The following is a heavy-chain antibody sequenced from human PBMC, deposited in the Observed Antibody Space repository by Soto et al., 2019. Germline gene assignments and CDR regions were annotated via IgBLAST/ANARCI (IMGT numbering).Heavy chain of an antibody. V-gene: IGHV3-48*02. J-gene: IGHJ3*01. Sequence: QLVESGGGLVQPGGSLRLSCAASGFTFSLYPMNWVCQAPGKGLEWLSYISPSNSTIYYADSVKGRLTISRDNAKNSLDLQMDGLRDDDTAVYYCARVGRGCCSSTRCYTDGFDLWGQGTVVTVST. CDR1: GFTFSLYP. D-gene: IGHD2-2*01. CDR2: ISPSNSTI. CDR3: ARVGRGCCSSTRCYTDGFDL.